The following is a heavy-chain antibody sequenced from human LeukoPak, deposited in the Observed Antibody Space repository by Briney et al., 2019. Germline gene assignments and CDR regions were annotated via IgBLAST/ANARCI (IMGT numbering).Heavy chain of an antibody. CDR2: MFYSGTT. Sequence: SETLSLTCIVSGGSISSGTYFWGWIRQPPGKGLEWVGSMFYSGTTYYNPSLKNRVTISVDTSKTQFSLQLSSVTAADTAVYYCARHGHRNEYNSPGVDYWGQGTLVTVSS. D-gene: IGHD6-6*01. J-gene: IGHJ4*02. CDR1: GGSISSGTYF. V-gene: IGHV4-39*01. CDR3: ARHGHRNEYNSPGVDY.